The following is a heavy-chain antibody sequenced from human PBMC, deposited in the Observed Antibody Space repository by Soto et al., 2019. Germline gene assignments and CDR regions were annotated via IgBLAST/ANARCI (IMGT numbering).Heavy chain of an antibody. CDR3: ARDVGIHDAFDI. J-gene: IGHJ3*02. Sequence: QVRLHESGPGLVKPSETLSLTCTVSTDSFNDYYWSWNRQPPGKGLEWIGSIYHNGNTNYNPSLERRVSISVDTSKIQFSLSLSSVTAADTAVYYCARDVGIHDAFDIWGQGTLVTVSS. D-gene: IGHD5-18*01. CDR2: IYHNGNT. CDR1: TDSFNDYY. V-gene: IGHV4-59*13.